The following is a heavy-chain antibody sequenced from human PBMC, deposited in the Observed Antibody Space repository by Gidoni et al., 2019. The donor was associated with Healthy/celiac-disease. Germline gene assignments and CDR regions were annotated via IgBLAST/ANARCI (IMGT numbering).Heavy chain of an antibody. Sequence: HVQLVESGGAVLLPGCSLTLPCAPSGFTFRRYAMHWVRQAPGKGLEWVAVISDDGSNKYYADSVKGRFTISRDNSKNTLYLQMNRRRAEDTAVYYCARVPIFGVVITYYFDYWGQGTLVTVSS. CDR2: ISDDGSNK. CDR1: GFTFRRYA. CDR3: ARVPIFGVVITYYFDY. D-gene: IGHD3-3*01. V-gene: IGHV3-30-3*01. J-gene: IGHJ4*02.